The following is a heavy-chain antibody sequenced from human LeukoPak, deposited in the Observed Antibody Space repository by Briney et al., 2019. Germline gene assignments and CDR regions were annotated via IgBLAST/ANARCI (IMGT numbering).Heavy chain of an antibody. CDR2: IKQDGSQK. CDR3: ARGDFSDYGDYVDAFDV. CDR1: GFTFNNYC. D-gene: IGHD4-17*01. Sequence: GGSLRLSCAASGFTFNNYCMSWVRQAPGKGLQWVANIKQDGSQKFYVDSVKGRFTISRDNTKNSLYLQMNSLRAEDTAMYYCARGDFSDYGDYVDAFDVWDQGTMVTVSS. J-gene: IGHJ3*01. V-gene: IGHV3-7*01.